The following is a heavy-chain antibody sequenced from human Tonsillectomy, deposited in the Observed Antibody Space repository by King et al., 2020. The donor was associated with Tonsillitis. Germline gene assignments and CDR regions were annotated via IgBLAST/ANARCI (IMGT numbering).Heavy chain of an antibody. CDR1: GYSISSGYY. J-gene: IGHJ4*02. CDR3: ARDVRGADY. Sequence: VQLQESGPGLVKPSETLSLTCAVSGYSISSGYYWGWIRQPPGKGLEWLGSIYHSGNTYYNPSLKSRVTISVDTSKNQFSLKLSSVTAADTAVYYCARDVRGADYWGQGTLVTVSS. CDR2: IYHSGNT. V-gene: IGHV4-38-2*02. D-gene: IGHD3-10*02.